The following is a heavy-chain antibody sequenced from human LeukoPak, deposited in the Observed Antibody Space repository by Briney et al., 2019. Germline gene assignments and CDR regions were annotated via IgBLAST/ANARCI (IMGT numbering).Heavy chain of an antibody. CDR2: TRNKANSYTT. Sequence: GGSLRLSCAASGFTFSDHYMDWVRQAPGKGLEWVGRTRNKANSYTTEYAASVKGRFTISRDDSKNSLYLQMNSLKTEDTAVYYCARGGSYSYFDYWGQGTLVTVSS. V-gene: IGHV3-72*01. CDR3: ARGGSYSYFDY. J-gene: IGHJ4*02. CDR1: GFTFSDHY. D-gene: IGHD1-26*01.